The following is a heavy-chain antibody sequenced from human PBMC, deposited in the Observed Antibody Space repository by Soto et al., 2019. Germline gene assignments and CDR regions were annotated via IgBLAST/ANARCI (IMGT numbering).Heavy chain of an antibody. D-gene: IGHD5-18*01. CDR3: ASGIQLWLRRINNGYSG. CDR2: IIPMFGTA. CDR1: GGTFSTYA. J-gene: IGHJ4*02. V-gene: IGHV1-69*12. Sequence: QVQLVQSGAGVNKPESSVKVSCKAPGGTFSTYAISWVRQAPGQGLEWMGGIIPMFGTANYAQRFQDRVTITADESTNTVYMELSSLRSEDTAVYFCASGIQLWLRRINNGYSGWGQGTLVTVSS.